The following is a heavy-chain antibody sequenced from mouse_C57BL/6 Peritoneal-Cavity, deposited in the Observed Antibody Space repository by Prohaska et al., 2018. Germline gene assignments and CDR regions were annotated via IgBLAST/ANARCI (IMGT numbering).Heavy chain of an antibody. CDR3: ARSGDYDYYLTY. V-gene: IGHV9-3*01. Sequence: QIQLVQSGPELKKPGETVKISCKASGYTFTTYGMSWVKQAPGKGLKWMGWIITYSVVLTYADDFKGRFAFSLETSASTAYLQINNLKNEETATYFCARSGDYDYYLTYWGQSNTHT. J-gene: IGHJ2*01. D-gene: IGHD1-1*01. CDR1: GYTFTTYG. CDR2: IITYSVVL.